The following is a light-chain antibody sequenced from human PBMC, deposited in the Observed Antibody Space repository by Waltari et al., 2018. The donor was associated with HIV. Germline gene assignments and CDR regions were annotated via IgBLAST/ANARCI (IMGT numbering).Light chain of an antibody. CDR2: DAS. CDR3: QQRSNWPPLT. Sequence: ELVLTHSAATLVLCPGARAPLPCRASQRVSSYLDWYQQKPGQAPRLLIYDASNRATGIPARFSGSGSGTDFTLTISSLEPEDFAVYYCQQRSNWPPLTFGGGTKVEIK. V-gene: IGKV3-11*01. CDR1: QRVSSY. J-gene: IGKJ4*01.